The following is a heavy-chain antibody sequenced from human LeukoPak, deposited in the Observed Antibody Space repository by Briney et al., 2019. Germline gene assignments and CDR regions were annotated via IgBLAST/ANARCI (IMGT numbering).Heavy chain of an antibody. J-gene: IGHJ4*02. V-gene: IGHV3-49*04. CDR1: GFIFGDYA. D-gene: IGHD1-26*01. Sequence: GGSLRLSCTGSGFIFGDYAMNWVRQAPGKGLEWVGVIRSKAYGGTAEYAASVKGRFTISRDDSKSIAYLQMSSLKTEDTAAYYCTSDEGEDTSYWGQGTLVTVSS. CDR3: TSDEGEDTSY. CDR2: IRSKAYGGTA.